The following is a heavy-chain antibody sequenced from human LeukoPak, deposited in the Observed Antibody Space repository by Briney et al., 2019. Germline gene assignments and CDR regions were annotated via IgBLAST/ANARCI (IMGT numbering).Heavy chain of an antibody. CDR2: TSSSGNTI. J-gene: IGHJ3*02. D-gene: IGHD6-6*01. Sequence: GGSLRLSCAASEFTFTSYELNWVRQAPGKGLEWVSYTSSSGNTISYADSVKGRFTISRDNAKNSLYLQVISLRAEDTAVYYCARGPSIAARYDAFDIWGQGTMVTVSS. CDR3: ARGPSIAARYDAFDI. CDR1: EFTFTSYE. V-gene: IGHV3-48*03.